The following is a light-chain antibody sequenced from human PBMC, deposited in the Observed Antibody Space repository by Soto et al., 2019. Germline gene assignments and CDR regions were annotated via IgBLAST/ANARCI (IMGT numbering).Light chain of an antibody. CDR2: GAS. CDR1: QSVSSSY. Sequence: EIVLTQSPGTLSLSPGERATLSCRASQSVSSSYLAWYQQKPDQAPRLLIYGASSRATGIPDRFSGSGSGTDFTLTISRLEPEDFVVYYCQQYGSSPEYTFGQGTKLEIK. CDR3: QQYGSSPEYT. V-gene: IGKV3-20*01. J-gene: IGKJ2*01.